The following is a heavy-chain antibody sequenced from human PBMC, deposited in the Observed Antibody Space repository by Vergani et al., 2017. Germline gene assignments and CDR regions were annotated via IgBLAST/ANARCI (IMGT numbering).Heavy chain of an antibody. D-gene: IGHD2-2*01. CDR1: GYTFTGYY. Sequence: QVQLVQSGAEVKKPRASVKVSCKASGYTFTGYYMHWVRQAPGQGLEWMGWINPNSGGTNYAQKFQGRVTMTRDTSISTAYMELSRLRSDDTAVYYCARVRDIVVVPAPKDYYGMDVWGQGTTVTVSS. CDR3: ARVRDIVVVPAPKDYYGMDV. CDR2: INPNSGGT. V-gene: IGHV1-2*02. J-gene: IGHJ6*02.